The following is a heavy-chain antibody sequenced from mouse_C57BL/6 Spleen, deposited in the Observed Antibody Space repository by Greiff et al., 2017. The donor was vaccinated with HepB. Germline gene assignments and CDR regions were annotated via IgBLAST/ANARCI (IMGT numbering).Heavy chain of an antibody. D-gene: IGHD3-2*02. Sequence: QVQLQQSGAELVKPGASVKISCKASGYAFSSYWMNWVKQRPGKGLEWIGQIYPGDGDTNYNGKFKGKATLTADKSSSTAYMQLSSLTSEDSAVYFCARHSSGYSFDYWGQGTTLTVSS. V-gene: IGHV1-80*01. CDR2: IYPGDGDT. CDR3: ARHSSGYSFDY. CDR1: GYAFSSYW. J-gene: IGHJ2*01.